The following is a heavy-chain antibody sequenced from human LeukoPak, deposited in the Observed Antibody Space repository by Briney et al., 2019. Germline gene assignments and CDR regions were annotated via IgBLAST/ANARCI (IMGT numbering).Heavy chain of an antibody. CDR1: GFTFSSYS. CDR2: ISSSSSTI. V-gene: IGHV3-48*01. D-gene: IGHD2-2*01. Sequence: GGSLRLSCAASGFTFSSYSMNWVRQAPGKGLEWVSYISSSSSTIYYADSVKGRFTFSRDNAKNSLYLQMNSLRAEDTAVYYCARVPSTILRASDIWGQGTMVTVSS. J-gene: IGHJ3*02. CDR3: ARVPSTILRASDI.